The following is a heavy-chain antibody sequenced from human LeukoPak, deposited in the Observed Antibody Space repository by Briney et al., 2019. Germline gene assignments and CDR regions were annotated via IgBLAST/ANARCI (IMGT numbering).Heavy chain of an antibody. CDR2: ISSNGKYI. V-gene: IGHV3-21*01. CDR1: GFTFSLYV. Sequence: PGGSLRLSCAASGFTFSLYVMNWVRQAPGKGLEWVSSISSNGKYIYYADSVKGRFTISRDSAKNSLSLQMNSLRAEDTALYYCARDWRYSSSSQYYFGMDVWGQGTTVTVS. J-gene: IGHJ6*02. D-gene: IGHD6-6*01. CDR3: ARDWRYSSSSQYYFGMDV.